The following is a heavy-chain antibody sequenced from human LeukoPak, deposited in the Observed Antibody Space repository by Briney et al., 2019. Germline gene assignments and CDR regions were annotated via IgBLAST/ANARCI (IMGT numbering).Heavy chain of an antibody. CDR1: GGSVSSGSYY. CDR3: ARRPYYYGSGSYYYYYMDV. D-gene: IGHD3-10*01. J-gene: IGHJ6*03. CDR2: IYTSGST. Sequence: SETLSLTCTVSGGSVSSGSYYWSWIRLPAGKGLEWIGRIYTSGSTNYNPSLKSRVTISVDTSKNQFSLKLSSVTAADTAVYYCARRPYYYGSGSYYYYYMDVWGKGTTVTVSS. V-gene: IGHV4-61*02.